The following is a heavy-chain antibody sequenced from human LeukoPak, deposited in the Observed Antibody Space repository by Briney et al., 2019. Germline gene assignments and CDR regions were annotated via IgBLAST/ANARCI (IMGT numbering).Heavy chain of an antibody. CDR3: AREGRYDILTGSFDY. J-gene: IGHJ4*02. V-gene: IGHV1-69*05. Sequence: SVKVSCKASGGTFSSYAISWVRQAPGQGLEWMGGIIPIFGTANYAQKFQGRVTITTDESTSTAYMELSSLRSEDTAVYYCAREGRYDILTGSFDYWGQGTLVTVSS. CDR1: GGTFSSYA. CDR2: IIPIFGTA. D-gene: IGHD3-9*01.